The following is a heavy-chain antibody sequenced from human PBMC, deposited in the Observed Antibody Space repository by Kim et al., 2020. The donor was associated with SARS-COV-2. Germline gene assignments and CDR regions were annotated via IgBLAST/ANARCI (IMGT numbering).Heavy chain of an antibody. V-gene: IGHV3-23*01. J-gene: IGHJ4*02. CDR1: GFTFSSYA. D-gene: IGHD3-22*01. Sequence: GGSLRLSCAASGFTFSSYAMSWVRQAPGKGLEWVSAISGSGGSTYYADSVKGRFTISRDNSKNTLYLQMNSLRAEDTAVYYCAKGDYYDSSGYFDYFDYWGQGTLVTVSS. CDR2: ISGSGGST. CDR3: AKGDYYDSSGYFDYFDY.